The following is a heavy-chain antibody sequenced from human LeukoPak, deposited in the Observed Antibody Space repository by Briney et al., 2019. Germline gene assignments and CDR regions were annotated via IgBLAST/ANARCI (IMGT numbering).Heavy chain of an antibody. D-gene: IGHD3-3*01. Sequence: GGSLRLSCAASGFTFDDYGMSWVRQAPGKGLEWVAVISYDGSNKYYADSVKGRFTISRDNSKNTLYLQMNSLRAEDTAIYYCARDERLLSFLKWGQGTLVTVSS. V-gene: IGHV3-30*03. CDR1: GFTFDDYG. J-gene: IGHJ4*02. CDR3: ARDERLLSFLK. CDR2: ISYDGSNK.